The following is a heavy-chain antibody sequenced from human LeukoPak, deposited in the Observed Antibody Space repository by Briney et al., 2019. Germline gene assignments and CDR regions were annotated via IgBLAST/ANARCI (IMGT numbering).Heavy chain of an antibody. Sequence: SETLSLTCAVYGGSFSGYYWSWIRQPPGKGLEWIGEINHSGSTNYNPSLKSRVTISVDTSKNQFSLKLSSVTAADTAVYYCARGRISSFYYYYGMDVWGQGTTVTVSS. CDR3: ARGRISSFYYYYGMDV. D-gene: IGHD6-13*01. V-gene: IGHV4-34*01. CDR1: GGSFSGYY. J-gene: IGHJ6*02. CDR2: INHSGST.